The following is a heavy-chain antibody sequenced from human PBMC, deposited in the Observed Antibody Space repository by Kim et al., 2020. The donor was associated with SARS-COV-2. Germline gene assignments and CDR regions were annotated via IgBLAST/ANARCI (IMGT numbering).Heavy chain of an antibody. V-gene: IGHV5-51*01. CDR3: ARRSLKGMDV. J-gene: IGHJ6*02. CDR2: T. Sequence: TRYSPSFQGQVTISADKSISTAYLQWSSLKASDTAMYYCARRSLKGMDVWGQGTTVTVSS.